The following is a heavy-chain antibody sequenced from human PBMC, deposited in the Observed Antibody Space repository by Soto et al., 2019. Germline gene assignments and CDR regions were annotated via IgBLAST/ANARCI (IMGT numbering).Heavy chain of an antibody. CDR1: GFTFSSYS. CDR3: ARDRGPYGDYGHNRFDP. J-gene: IGHJ5*02. CDR2: ISSSSSYI. V-gene: IGHV3-21*01. Sequence: EVQLVESGGGLVKPGGSLRLSCAASGFTFSSYSMNWVRQAPGKGLEWVSSISSSSSYIYYADSVKGRFTISRDNAKNSLYLQMNSLRAEDTAVYYCARDRGPYGDYGHNRFDPWGQGTLVTVSS. D-gene: IGHD4-17*01.